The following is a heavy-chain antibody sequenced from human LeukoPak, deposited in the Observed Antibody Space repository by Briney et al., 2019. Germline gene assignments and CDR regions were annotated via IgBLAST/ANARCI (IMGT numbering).Heavy chain of an antibody. CDR1: GYSFPNYW. V-gene: IGHV5-51*01. CDR2: TYPGDSDT. CDR3: ARQGTIVAGTLGTTFDY. J-gene: IGHJ4*02. Sequence: ESLKISCKASGYSFPNYWIGWVRQMPGQGLEWMGITYPGDSDTKYSPSFQGQVTISADKSINTAYLQWSSLRASDTAMYYCARQGTIVAGTLGTTFDYWGQGTLLTVSS. D-gene: IGHD5-12*01.